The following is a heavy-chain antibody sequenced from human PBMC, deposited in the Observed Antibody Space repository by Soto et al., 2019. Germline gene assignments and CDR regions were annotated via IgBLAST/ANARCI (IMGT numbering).Heavy chain of an antibody. CDR3: VMVDNYVTPTPQDV. CDR2: ISPYTGNT. CDR1: GYIFVNYG. D-gene: IGHD3-16*01. V-gene: IGHV1-18*01. J-gene: IGHJ6*02. Sequence: QVQLVQSGDEAKKPGASVKVSCKASGYIFVNYGIAWVRQAPGQGLEWMGWISPYTGNTHSATKVQGRLPMTTDTSTRPAYMDLGSLTSDDTAVYYCVMVDNYVTPTPQDVWGQGTTVTVSS.